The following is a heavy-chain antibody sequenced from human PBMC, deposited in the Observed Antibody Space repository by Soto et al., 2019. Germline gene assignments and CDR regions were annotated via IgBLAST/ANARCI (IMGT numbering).Heavy chain of an antibody. CDR2: IYTSGST. D-gene: IGHD4-17*01. CDR1: GGSISSYY. V-gene: IGHV4-4*07. J-gene: IGHJ1*01. Sequence: SETLSLTCTVSGGSISSYYWSWIRQPAGKGLEWIGRIYTSGSTNYNPSLKSRVTMSVDTSKNQFSLKLSIVTAADQAVYYCATDYGAYGEYFPHCGQGTLVYVSS. CDR3: ATDYGAYGEYFPH.